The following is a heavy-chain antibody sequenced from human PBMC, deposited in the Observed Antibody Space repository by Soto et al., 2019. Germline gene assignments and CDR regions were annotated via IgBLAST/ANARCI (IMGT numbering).Heavy chain of an antibody. CDR3: ARGIRYFDD. V-gene: IGHV3-30-3*01. CDR1: VFTFSSYA. J-gene: IGHJ4*02. D-gene: IGHD3-10*01. CDR2: ISYHGSNN. Sequence: GGSLRLSCAASVFTFSSYAMQWVRHAPGKGLEWVAVISYHGSNNHYSDSVKGRFSISRDNPKNTLYLQMNSLRAEATSVYYCARGIRYFDDWAQGTLVTVSS.